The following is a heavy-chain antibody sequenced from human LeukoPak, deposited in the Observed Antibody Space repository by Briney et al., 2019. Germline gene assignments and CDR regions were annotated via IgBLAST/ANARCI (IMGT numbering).Heavy chain of an antibody. CDR2: IYHSGST. V-gene: IGHV4-4*02. CDR3: ARGYDSSSYYYYYYGMDV. D-gene: IGHD6-13*01. J-gene: IGHJ6*02. CDR1: GGSISSSNW. Sequence: SETLSLTCAVSGGSISSSNWWSWVRQPPGKGLEWIGEIYHSGSTNYNPSLKSRVTISVDKSKNQFSLKLSSVAAEDTAVYYCARGYDSSSYYYYYYGMDVWGQGTTVTVSS.